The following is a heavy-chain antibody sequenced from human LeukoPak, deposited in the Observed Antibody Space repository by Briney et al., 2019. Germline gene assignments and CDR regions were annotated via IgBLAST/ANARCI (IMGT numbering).Heavy chain of an antibody. CDR2: INPSGGST. V-gene: IGHV1-46*01. D-gene: IGHD2-15*01. J-gene: IGHJ3*02. CDR1: GYTFTSYY. CDR3: ARARCSGGSCYVRDAFDI. Sequence: ASVKVSCKASGYTFTSYYMHWVRQAPGQGLEWMGIINPSGGSTSYAQKFQGRVTMTRDTSTSTVYMELSSLRSEDTAVYYCARARCSGGSCYVRDAFDIWGQGTMVTVSS.